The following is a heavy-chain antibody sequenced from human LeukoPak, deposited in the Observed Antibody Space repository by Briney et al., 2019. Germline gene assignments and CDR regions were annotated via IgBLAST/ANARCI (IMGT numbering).Heavy chain of an antibody. V-gene: IGHV1-69*04. CDR1: GGTFSSYA. Sequence: SVKVSCKVSGGTFSSYAISWVRQAPGQGLEWMGRIIPILGIANYAQKFQGRATITADKSTSTAYMELSSLRSEDTAVYSCARGGYCSSTSCSPMGFDYWGQGTLVTVSS. J-gene: IGHJ4*02. D-gene: IGHD2-2*01. CDR3: ARGGYCSSTSCSPMGFDY. CDR2: IIPILGIA.